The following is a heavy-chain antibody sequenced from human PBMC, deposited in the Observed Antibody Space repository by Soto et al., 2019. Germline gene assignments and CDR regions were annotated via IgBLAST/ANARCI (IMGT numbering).Heavy chain of an antibody. CDR1: GFTFSSYA. V-gene: IGHV3-30-3*01. D-gene: IGHD7-27*01. CDR3: ARARGARRLTGLKHDAFDI. J-gene: IGHJ3*02. Sequence: GGSLRLSCAASGFTFSSYAMHWVRQAPGKGLEWVAVISYDGSNKYYADSVKGRFTISRDNSKNTLYLQMNSLRAEDTAVYYCARARGARRLTGLKHDAFDIWGQGTMVIV. CDR2: ISYDGSNK.